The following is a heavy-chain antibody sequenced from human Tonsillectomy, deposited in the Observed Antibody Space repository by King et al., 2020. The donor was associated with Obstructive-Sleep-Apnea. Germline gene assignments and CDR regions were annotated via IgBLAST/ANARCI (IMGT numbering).Heavy chain of an antibody. D-gene: IGHD3-22*01. CDR3: TGYDSSGLSPTEDAFDI. CDR1: GFTFGDYA. V-gene: IGHV3-49*03. Sequence: VQLVESGGGLVQPGRSLRLSCTASGFTFGDYAMSWFRQAPGKGLEWVGFIRSKAYGGTTEYAASVKGRFTISRDDSKSIAYLQMNSLKTEDTAVYYCTGYDSSGLSPTEDAFDIWGQGTMVTVSS. J-gene: IGHJ3*02. CDR2: IRSKAYGGTT.